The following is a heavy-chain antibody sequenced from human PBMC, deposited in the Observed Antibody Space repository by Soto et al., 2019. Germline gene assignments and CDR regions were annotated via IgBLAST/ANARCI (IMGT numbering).Heavy chain of an antibody. V-gene: IGHV3-30*18. CDR3: AKDHTPTGGWSLTLDYYYYGMDV. D-gene: IGHD6-19*01. Sequence: GGSLRLSCAASGFTFSSYGMHWVRQAPGKGLEWVAVISYDGSNKYYADSVKGRFTISRDNSKNTLYLQMNSLRAEDTAVYYCAKDHTPTGGWSLTLDYYYYGMDVWGQGTTVTVSS. CDR1: GFTFSSYG. J-gene: IGHJ6*02. CDR2: ISYDGSNK.